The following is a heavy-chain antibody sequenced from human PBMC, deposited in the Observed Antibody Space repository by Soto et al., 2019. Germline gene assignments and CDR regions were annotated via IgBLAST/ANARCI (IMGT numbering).Heavy chain of an antibody. D-gene: IGHD6-6*01. J-gene: IGHJ6*03. V-gene: IGHV3-9*01. CDR3: ARDGAARRVYYYYMDV. Sequence: EVQLVESGGGLVQPGRSLRLSCAASGFTFDDYAMHWVRQAPGKGLEWVSGISWNSGSIDYADSGKGRFTISRDNAKNSLYLQMNSLRAGDTALYYCARDGAARRVYYYYMDVWGKGTTVTVSS. CDR2: ISWNSGSI. CDR1: GFTFDDYA.